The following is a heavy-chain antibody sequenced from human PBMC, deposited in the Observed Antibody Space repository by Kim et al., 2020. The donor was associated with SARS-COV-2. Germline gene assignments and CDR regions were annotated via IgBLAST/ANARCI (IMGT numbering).Heavy chain of an antibody. D-gene: IGHD3-10*01. Sequence: ASVKVSCKTSGYTFSGYYIHWVRQAPGQGLEWMGRAHPNSGGTNYAQNFQGRVTMTRDTSISTAYMELTRLTSDDTAIYYCARGLGSGTYSFDYWGQGTLVTVSS. V-gene: IGHV1-2*02. J-gene: IGHJ4*02. CDR2: AHPNSGGT. CDR3: ARGLGSGTYSFDY. CDR1: GYTFSGYY.